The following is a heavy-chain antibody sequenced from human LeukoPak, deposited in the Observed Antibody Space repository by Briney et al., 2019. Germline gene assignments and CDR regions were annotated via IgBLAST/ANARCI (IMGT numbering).Heavy chain of an antibody. J-gene: IGHJ3*02. CDR2: VSWNSGSI. V-gene: IGHV3-9*01. Sequence: GRSLRLSCAASGFTFDDYAMHWVRQAPGKGLEWVSGVSWNSGSIGYADSVKGRFTISRDNAKNSLYLQMNSLRAEDTALYYCAKDENWNLDAFDIWGQGTMVTVSS. CDR3: AKDENWNLDAFDI. CDR1: GFTFDDYA. D-gene: IGHD1-1*01.